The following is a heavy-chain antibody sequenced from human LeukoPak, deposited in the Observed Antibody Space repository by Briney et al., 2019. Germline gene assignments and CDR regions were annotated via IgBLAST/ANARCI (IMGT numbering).Heavy chain of an antibody. Sequence: GGSLRLSCAASGFTFSDYNMRWIRQAPGKGLEWVSSISRSGSTKYYADSVKGRFTISRDNAKNSLFLQMNSLRAEDTAVYYCARVVVRRFDYWGQGTLVTVSS. J-gene: IGHJ4*02. CDR1: GFTFSDYN. D-gene: IGHD2-15*01. CDR2: ISRSGSTK. V-gene: IGHV3-11*01. CDR3: ARVVVRRFDY.